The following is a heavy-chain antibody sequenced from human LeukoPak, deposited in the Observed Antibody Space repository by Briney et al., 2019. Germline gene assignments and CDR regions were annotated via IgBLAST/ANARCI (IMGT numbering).Heavy chain of an antibody. CDR1: GFTFSSYG. CDR3: AGGGDFWSGYYEGFDY. J-gene: IGHJ4*02. CDR2: IWYDGSSK. D-gene: IGHD3-3*01. V-gene: IGHV3-33*01. Sequence: SGRSLRLSCAASGFTFSSYGMHWVRQAPGKGLEWVAVIWYDGSSKYYADSVKGRFTISRDNSKNTLYLQMNSLRAEDTAVYYCAGGGDFWSGYYEGFDYWGQGTLVTVSS.